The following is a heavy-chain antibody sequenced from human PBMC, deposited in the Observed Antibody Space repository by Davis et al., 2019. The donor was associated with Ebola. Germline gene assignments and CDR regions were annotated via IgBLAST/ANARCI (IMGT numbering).Heavy chain of an antibody. J-gene: IGHJ3*02. CDR3: VRDQVDKDAFDI. V-gene: IGHV6-1*01. D-gene: IGHD2-2*01. CDR1: GDSVSSNSAA. CDR2: TYYRSKWYS. Sequence: MPSETLSLTCAISGDSVSSNSAAWSWIRQSPSRGLEWLGRTYYRSKWYSDYAVSVKSRITINSDSSKNQFSLQLNSVTPEDTAVFYCVRDQVDKDAFDIWDQGTMVTVSS.